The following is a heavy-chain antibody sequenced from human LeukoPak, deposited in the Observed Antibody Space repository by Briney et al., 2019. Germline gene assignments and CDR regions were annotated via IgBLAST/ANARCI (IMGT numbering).Heavy chain of an antibody. CDR1: GGTFSSYA. V-gene: IGHV1-69*05. CDR2: IIPIFGTA. J-gene: IGHJ5*02. D-gene: IGHD6-13*01. Sequence: SVKVSCKASGGTFSSYAISWVRQAPGQGLEWMGGIIPIFGTANYAQTFQGRVTITTDDSTSTAYMEMSSLRSEDTAVYYCARAAENWFDPWGQGTLVTVSS. CDR3: ARAAENWFDP.